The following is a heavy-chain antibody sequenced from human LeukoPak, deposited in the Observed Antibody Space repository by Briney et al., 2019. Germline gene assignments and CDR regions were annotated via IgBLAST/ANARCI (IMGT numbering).Heavy chain of an antibody. Sequence: PSETLSLTCTVSGGSISTSNYYWGWIRQPPGKGLEWIGSIYHSGSTYYNPSLKSRVTISVDTSKNQFSLKLSSVTAAATAVYYCARDFPFTMVRGVNMDVWGKGTTVTVSS. CDR1: GGSISTSNYY. J-gene: IGHJ6*03. D-gene: IGHD3-10*01. V-gene: IGHV4-39*07. CDR3: ARDFPFTMVRGVNMDV. CDR2: IYHSGST.